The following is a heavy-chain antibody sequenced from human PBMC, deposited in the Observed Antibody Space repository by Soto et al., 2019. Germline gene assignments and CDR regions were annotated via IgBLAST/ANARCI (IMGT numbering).Heavy chain of an antibody. CDR3: ARALGMYSSSWYYYYGMDV. CDR1: GFTFRSYA. D-gene: IGHD6-13*01. Sequence: GGSLRLSCAASGFTFRSYAMSWVRQAPGKGLEWVAVISYDGSNKYYADSVKGRFTISRDNSKNTLYLQMNSLRAEDTAVYYCARALGMYSSSWYYYYGMDVWGQGTTVTVSS. CDR2: ISYDGSNK. V-gene: IGHV3-30-3*01. J-gene: IGHJ6*02.